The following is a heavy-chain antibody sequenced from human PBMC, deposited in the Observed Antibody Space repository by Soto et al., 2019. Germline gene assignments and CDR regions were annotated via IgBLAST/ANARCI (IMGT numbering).Heavy chain of an antibody. CDR3: GRVGVGIRNYFDY. D-gene: IGHD1-26*01. J-gene: IGHJ4*02. Sequence: SETLSLTCSVSNGSISRCYWTWIRQPPGKILEWIGYIHYSGRTDYNPSLTSRATMSVDTSKNQFSLNLNSITAADTAVSYCGRVGVGIRNYFDYWGRGTMVTVSS. V-gene: IGHV4-59*12. CDR1: NGSISRCY. CDR2: IHYSGRT.